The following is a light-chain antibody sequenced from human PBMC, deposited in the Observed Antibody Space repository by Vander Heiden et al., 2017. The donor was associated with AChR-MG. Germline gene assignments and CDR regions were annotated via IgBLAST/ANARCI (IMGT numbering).Light chain of an antibody. CDR3: QQYKSYPWT. V-gene: IGKV1-5*03. CDR1: QGISSW. Sequence: DIQMTQSPSSLSASVGDRVTITCRASQGISSWLGWYQPKPWKAPELLIDKASSLESWVPSNFSGSGSGTEFTLTISGLQPDDFATYYCQQYKSYPWTFGQGTKVEIK. J-gene: IGKJ1*01. CDR2: KAS.